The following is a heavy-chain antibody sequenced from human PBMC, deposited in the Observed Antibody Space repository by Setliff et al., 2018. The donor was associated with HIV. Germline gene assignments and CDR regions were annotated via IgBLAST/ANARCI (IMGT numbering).Heavy chain of an antibody. D-gene: IGHD2-21*02. CDR3: VYCGGDCYTNWFDP. CDR2: IVPILNTG. V-gene: IGHV1-69*13. Sequence: SVKVSCKASGGTFRSHEISWVRQAPGQGLEWMGGIVPILNTGNYAQKFQGRVTITADEPTTTAYMELTSLRSEDTAVYYCVYCGGDCYTNWFDPWGQGTLVTVSS. CDR1: GGTFRSHE. J-gene: IGHJ5*02.